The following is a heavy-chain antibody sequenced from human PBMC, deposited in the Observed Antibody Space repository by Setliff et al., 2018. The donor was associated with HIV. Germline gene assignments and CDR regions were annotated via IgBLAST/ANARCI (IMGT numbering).Heavy chain of an antibody. CDR3: TAFWGGFDP. CDR2: ISSGGIIK. J-gene: IGHJ5*02. Sequence: PGGSLRLSCATSGFTFDISDMSWVRQAPGKGLGWVSSISSGGIIKKYSGSVKGRFTISRDNSNDTVYLQMDSLKTEDTAVYYCTAFWGGFDPWGQGTVVTVS. D-gene: IGHD7-27*01. CDR1: GFTFDISD. V-gene: IGHV3-23*01.